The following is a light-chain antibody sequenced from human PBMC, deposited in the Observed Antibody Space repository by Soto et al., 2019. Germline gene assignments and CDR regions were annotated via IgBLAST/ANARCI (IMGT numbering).Light chain of an antibody. CDR3: QQYDSSLIT. CDR2: GAS. V-gene: IGKV3-20*01. CDR1: QSVSSSY. J-gene: IGKJ5*01. Sequence: EIVLTQSPGTLSFSAGERATLSCRASQSVSSSYLAWYQQKPGQAPRLLIYGASSRATGIPDRFSGSGSGTDFTLTISRLEPEDFAVYYCQQYDSSLITFGQGTRLEIK.